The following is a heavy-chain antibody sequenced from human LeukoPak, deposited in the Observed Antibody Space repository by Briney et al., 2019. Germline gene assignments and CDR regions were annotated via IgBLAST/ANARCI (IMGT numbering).Heavy chain of an antibody. Sequence: GGSLRLSCAASGFTFNNYAMSWVRQAPGKGLEWVSALSGSGGSTYYADSVKGRFTISRDNSKNTLYLQMNSLRAEDTAVYYCAKCGDIVVVPAAPGVDYWGQGTLVTVSS. CDR1: GFTFNNYA. CDR2: LSGSGGST. V-gene: IGHV3-23*01. J-gene: IGHJ4*02. CDR3: AKCGDIVVVPAAPGVDY. D-gene: IGHD2-2*01.